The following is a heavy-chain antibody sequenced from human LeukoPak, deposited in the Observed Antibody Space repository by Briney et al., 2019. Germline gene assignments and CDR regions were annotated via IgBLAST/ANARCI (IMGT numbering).Heavy chain of an antibody. CDR1: GGSISSGSYY. D-gene: IGHD1-26*01. CDR3: ARTRGGSGSYFDY. Sequence: SQTLSLTCTVSGGSISSGSYYWSWIRQPAGKGLEWIGRIHTSGSTNYNPSLKSRVTISVDTSKNQFSLKLSSVTAADTAVYYCARTRGGSGSYFDYWGQGTLVTVSS. J-gene: IGHJ4*02. CDR2: IHTSGST. V-gene: IGHV4-61*02.